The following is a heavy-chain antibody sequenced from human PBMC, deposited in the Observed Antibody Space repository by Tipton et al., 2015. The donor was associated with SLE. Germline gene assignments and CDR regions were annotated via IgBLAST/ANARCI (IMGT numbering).Heavy chain of an antibody. CDR2: IYYSGST. D-gene: IGHD3-3*01. J-gene: IGHJ2*01. CDR3: ARVDFWIEKYFDL. CDR1: GGSISSGDYY. Sequence: TLSLTCTVSGGSISSGDYYWSWIRQPPGKGLEWIGYIYYSGSTYYNPSLKSRVTISVDTSKNQFSLKLSSVTAADTAVYYCARVDFWIEKYFDLWGRGTLVTVSS. V-gene: IGHV4-30-4*08.